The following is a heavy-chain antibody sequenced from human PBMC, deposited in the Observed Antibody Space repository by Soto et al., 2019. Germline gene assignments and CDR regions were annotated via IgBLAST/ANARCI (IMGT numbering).Heavy chain of an antibody. CDR1: GFTFSSYG. Sequence: GGSLRLSCAASGFTFSSYGMHWVRQAPGKGLEWVAVIWYDGSNKYYADSVKGRFTISRDNSKNTLYLQMNSLRAEDTAVYYCARDSGDYDYIWGSPTGNWFDPWGQGTLVTVSS. CDR2: IWYDGSNK. V-gene: IGHV3-33*01. D-gene: IGHD3-16*01. J-gene: IGHJ5*02. CDR3: ARDSGDYDYIWGSPTGNWFDP.